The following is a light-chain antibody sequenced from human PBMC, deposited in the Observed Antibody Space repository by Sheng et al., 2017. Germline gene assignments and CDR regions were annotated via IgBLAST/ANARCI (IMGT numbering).Light chain of an antibody. J-gene: IGKJ2*01. CDR2: AAS. Sequence: AIRMTQSPSSLSASTGDRVTITCRASQGISSYLAWYQQKPGKAPKLLIYAASTLQSGVPSRFSGSGSGTDFTLTISCLQSEDFATYFCQQADSFPYTFGQGTKLEMK. V-gene: IGKV1-8*01. CDR1: QGISSY. CDR3: QQADSFPYT.